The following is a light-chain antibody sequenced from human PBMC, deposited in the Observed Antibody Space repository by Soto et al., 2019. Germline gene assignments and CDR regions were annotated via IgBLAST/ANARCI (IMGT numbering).Light chain of an antibody. J-gene: IGKJ1*01. CDR1: QSVSNN. CDR3: QQYNNWPPLT. Sequence: ILMTQSPATLSVSPGERATLSCRASQSVSNNLAWYQQKPGQAPRLLIYDASTRATGIPARFSGSGSGTEFTPNIIGRQSEDFAVYYCQQYNNWPPLTFGQGTKVEIK. CDR2: DAS. V-gene: IGKV3-15*01.